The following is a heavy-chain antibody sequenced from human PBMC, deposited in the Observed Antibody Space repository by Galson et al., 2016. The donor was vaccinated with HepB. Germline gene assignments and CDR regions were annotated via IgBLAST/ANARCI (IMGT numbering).Heavy chain of an antibody. D-gene: IGHD3-22*01. CDR1: GGIFNNYA. CDR2: IIPIFGTA. CDR3: ARDLSYYYDSSGYMGVYGLDV. J-gene: IGHJ6*02. Sequence: SVKVSCKASGGIFNNYAFNWVRQAPGQGLEWMGGIIPIFGTANYAQKFQGRVTITADKATSTAYMELSSLRSEDTAIYYCARDLSYYYDSSGYMGVYGLDVWGQGTTVTVSS. V-gene: IGHV1-69*06.